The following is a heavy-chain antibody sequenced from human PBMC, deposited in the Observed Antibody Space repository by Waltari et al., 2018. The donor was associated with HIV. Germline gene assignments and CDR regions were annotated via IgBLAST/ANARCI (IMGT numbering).Heavy chain of an antibody. Sequence: VKVLESGGGLVQPGRSLRLPCAASGSSFSRVSMPWVRQAPGKGLEWVSAIGGSGEYTYYADSVKGRFTISRDNSRKTVYLQMNNLRAEDTALYYCAKGGPYVLDFWSLDVWGQGTAVTVSS. CDR3: AKGGPYVLDFWSLDV. V-gene: IGHV3-23*01. J-gene: IGHJ6*02. CDR1: GSSFSRVS. D-gene: IGHD3-3*01. CDR2: IGGSGEYT.